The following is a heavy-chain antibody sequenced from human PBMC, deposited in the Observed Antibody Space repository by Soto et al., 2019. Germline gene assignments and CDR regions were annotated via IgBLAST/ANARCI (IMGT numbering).Heavy chain of an antibody. CDR3: AKSGWLEGATYEFDY. D-gene: IGHD1-26*01. J-gene: IGHJ4*02. CDR2: ISGSGGST. V-gene: IGHV3-23*01. Sequence: EVQLLESGGGLVQPGGSLRLSCAASGFTFSSYAMSWVRQAPGKGLEWVSAISGSGGSTYYADSVKGRFPISRDNSKNTLYLQMNSLRAEDTAVYYCAKSGWLEGATYEFDYWGQGTLVTVSS. CDR1: GFTFSSYA.